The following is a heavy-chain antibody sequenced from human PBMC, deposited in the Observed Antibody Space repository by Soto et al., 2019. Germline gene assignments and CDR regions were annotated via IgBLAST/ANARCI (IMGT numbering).Heavy chain of an antibody. J-gene: IGHJ4*02. D-gene: IGHD1-26*01. CDR3: AKEGVGGGYYSGL. CDR1: GFTFSSYA. V-gene: IGHV3-23*01. Sequence: EVQLLESGGDLVQPGGSLRLSCAASGFTFSSYAMSWVRQAPGKGLGWVSSITGSGGGTYYADSVKGRFTISRDNSKNTLYLQVIGLRAEDPAVYYCAKEGVGGGYYSGLWVQGTLVTVSS. CDR2: ITGSGGGT.